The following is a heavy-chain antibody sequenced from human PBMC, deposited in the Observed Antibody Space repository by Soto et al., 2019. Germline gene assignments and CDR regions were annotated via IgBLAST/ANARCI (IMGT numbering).Heavy chain of an antibody. Sequence: QVQLVQSGAEVKKPGASVKVPCKASGYNFTDYALHWVRQAPGQGLEWMGWINPDKSNTKYSHKSQARVTISSDTSANTAYMELRSLTSEDTAVYYCAVVFYYYGSGSDSWGQGTLVIASS. J-gene: IGHJ5*02. D-gene: IGHD3-10*01. V-gene: IGHV1-3*01. CDR1: GYNFTDYA. CDR2: INPDKSNT. CDR3: AVVFYYYGSGSDS.